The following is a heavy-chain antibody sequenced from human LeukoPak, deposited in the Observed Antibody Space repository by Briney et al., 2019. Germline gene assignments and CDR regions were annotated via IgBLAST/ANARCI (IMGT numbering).Heavy chain of an antibody. V-gene: IGHV4-39*01. CDR1: GGSISSSSYY. CDR2: IYYSGST. Sequence: SETLSLTCTVSGGSISSSSYYWGWIRQSPGKGLEWIGSIYYSGSTYYNPSLKSRVTISVDTSKNQFSLKLSSVTAADTAVYYCARSRITMVRGVDQGFDYWGQGTLVTVSS. D-gene: IGHD3-10*01. CDR3: ARSRITMVRGVDQGFDY. J-gene: IGHJ4*02.